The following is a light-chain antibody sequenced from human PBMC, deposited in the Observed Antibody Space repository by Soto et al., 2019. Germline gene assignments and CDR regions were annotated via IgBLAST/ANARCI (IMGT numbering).Light chain of an antibody. Sequence: QSVLTQPASVSGSPGQSSTISCTGTSSDVGGYNFVSWYQHHPGKAPKLMIYEVSNRPSGVSNRFSGSKSGNTASLTISGLQAEDEADYYCSSYTSSSTYVFGTGTKLTVL. J-gene: IGLJ1*01. CDR2: EVS. CDR3: SSYTSSSTYV. CDR1: SSDVGGYNF. V-gene: IGLV2-14*01.